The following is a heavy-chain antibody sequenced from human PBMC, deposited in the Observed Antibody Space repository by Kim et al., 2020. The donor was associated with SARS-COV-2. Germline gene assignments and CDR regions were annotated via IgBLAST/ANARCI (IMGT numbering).Heavy chain of an antibody. CDR2: ISSSGSTI. D-gene: IGHD2-2*01. J-gene: IGHJ5*02. CDR1: GFTFSSYE. Sequence: GGSLRLSCAASGFTFSSYEMNWVRQAPGKGLEWVSYISSSGSTIYYADSVKGRFTISRDNAKNSLYLQMNSLRAEDTAVYYCARDSLSSSTSLLSGFDPWGQGTLVTVSS. V-gene: IGHV3-48*03. CDR3: ARDSLSSSTSLLSGFDP.